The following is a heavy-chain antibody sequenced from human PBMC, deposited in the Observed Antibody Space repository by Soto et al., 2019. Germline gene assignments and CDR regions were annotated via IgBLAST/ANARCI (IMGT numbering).Heavy chain of an antibody. Sequence: PSETLSFTCAVYGGSFSGYYWSWIRQPPGKGLEWIGEINHSGSTNYNPSLKSRVTISVDTSKNQFSLKLSSVTAADTAVYYCARGHGYCTNGVCRIFDYWGQGTLVTVSS. V-gene: IGHV4-34*01. J-gene: IGHJ4*02. CDR2: INHSGST. CDR1: GGSFSGYY. CDR3: ARGHGYCTNGVCRIFDY. D-gene: IGHD2-8*01.